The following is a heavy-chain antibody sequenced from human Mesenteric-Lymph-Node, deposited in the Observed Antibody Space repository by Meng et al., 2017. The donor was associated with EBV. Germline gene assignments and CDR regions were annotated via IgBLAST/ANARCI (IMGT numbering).Heavy chain of an antibody. CDR2: IKSETDGGTT. CDR3: TTDSPTVTKGGFGY. J-gene: IGHJ4*02. Sequence: GRRGGCGGGLVKPGGSLRLSCAASGFTFSNAWMSWVRQAPGKGLEWVGRIKSETDGGTTDYAAPVKGRFTISRDDSKNTLFLQMNSLKTEDTAVYYCTTDSPTVTKGGFGYWGQGTLVTVSS. D-gene: IGHD4-11*01. V-gene: IGHV3-15*01. CDR1: GFTFSNAW.